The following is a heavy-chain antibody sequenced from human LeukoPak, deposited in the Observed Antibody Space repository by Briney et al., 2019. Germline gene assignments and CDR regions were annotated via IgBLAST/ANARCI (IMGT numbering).Heavy chain of an antibody. J-gene: IGHJ4*02. CDR2: ISSSGSTI. D-gene: IGHD6-19*01. CDR3: ASVQYSSGWYVLDY. V-gene: IGHV3-11*04. CDR1: GFTFSDYY. Sequence: GGSLRLSCAASGFTFSDYYMSWIRQAPGKGLEWVSYISSSGSTIYYADSVKGRFTISRDNSKNTLYLQMNSLRAEDTAVYYCASVQYSSGWYVLDYWGQGTLVTVSS.